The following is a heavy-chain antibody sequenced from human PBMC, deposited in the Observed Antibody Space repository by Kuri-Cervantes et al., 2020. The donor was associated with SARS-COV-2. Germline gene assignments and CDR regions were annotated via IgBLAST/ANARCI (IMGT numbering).Heavy chain of an antibody. CDR3: ARSYSNYVGYYYYYMDV. CDR1: GGTFSSYA. V-gene: IGHV1-69*04. CDR2: IIPILGTA. J-gene: IGHJ6*03. Sequence: SVKVSCKASGGTFSSYAISWVRQAPGQGLEWMGRIIPILGTANYAQKFQGRVTITADKSTSTAYMELSSLRSEDTAAYYCARSYSNYVGYYYYYMDVWGKGTTVTVSS. D-gene: IGHD4-11*01.